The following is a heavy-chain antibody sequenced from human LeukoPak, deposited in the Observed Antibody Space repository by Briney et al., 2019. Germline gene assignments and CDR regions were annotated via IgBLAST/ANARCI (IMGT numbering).Heavy chain of an antibody. CDR2: IYHSGST. V-gene: IGHV4-34*01. CDR3: ARGRPPAIFDY. J-gene: IGHJ4*02. Sequence: SETLSLTCAVYGGSFSGYYWSWIRQPPGKGLEWIGYIYHSGSTYYNPSLKSRVTISVDRSKNQFSLKLSSVTAADTAVYYCARGRPPAIFDYWGQGTLVTVSS. D-gene: IGHD6-6*01. CDR1: GGSFSGYY.